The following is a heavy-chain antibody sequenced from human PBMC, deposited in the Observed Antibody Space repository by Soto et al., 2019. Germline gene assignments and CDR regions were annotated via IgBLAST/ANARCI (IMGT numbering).Heavy chain of an antibody. CDR2: IYYSGST. CDR1: GGSISSSSYY. J-gene: IGHJ5*02. D-gene: IGHD4-4*01. V-gene: IGHV4-39*01. CDR3: ARHEWDDYSNSNWFDP. Sequence: SETLSLTCTVSGGSISSSSYYWGWIRQPPGKGLEWIGSIYYSGSTYYNPSLKSRVTISVDTSKNQFSLKLSSVTAADTAVYYCARHEWDDYSNSNWFDPWGQGTLVTVSS.